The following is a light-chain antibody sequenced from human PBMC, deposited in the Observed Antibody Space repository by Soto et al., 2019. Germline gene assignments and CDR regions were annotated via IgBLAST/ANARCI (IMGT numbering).Light chain of an antibody. J-gene: IGLJ3*02. CDR3: QSYDSSLSAWV. CDR2: VYN. CDR1: NSNIGAGYD. Sequence: QSVLTQPPSVSGAPGQRVTISCTGSNSNIGAGYDVHWYQHLPGTAPRLLIYVYNNRPSGVPDRFSGSKSDTSASLAITGLQAEDEADYYCQSYDSSLSAWVFGGVTKLTGL. V-gene: IGLV1-40*01.